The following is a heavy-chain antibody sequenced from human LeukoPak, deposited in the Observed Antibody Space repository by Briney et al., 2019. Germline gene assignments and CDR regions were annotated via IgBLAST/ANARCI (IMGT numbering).Heavy chain of an antibody. CDR2: INHSGST. Sequence: SETLSLTCAVYGGSFSGYYWSWIRQPPGKGLEWIGEINHSGSTNYNPSLKSRVTISVDTSENQFSLKLSSVTAADTAVYYCARGTNWLSPPDAFDIWGQGTMVTVSS. D-gene: IGHD3-9*01. CDR3: ARGTNWLSPPDAFDI. V-gene: IGHV4-34*01. J-gene: IGHJ3*02. CDR1: GGSFSGYY.